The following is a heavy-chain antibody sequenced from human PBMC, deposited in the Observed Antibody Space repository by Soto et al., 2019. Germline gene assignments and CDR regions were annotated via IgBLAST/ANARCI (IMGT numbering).Heavy chain of an antibody. Sequence: ASVKVSCKASGYTFTSYGISWVRQAPGQGLEWMGWISAYNGNTNYAQKLQGRVTMTTDTSTSTAYMELRSLRSDDTAVYYCARVNTMVRGVIIIPSGMDVWGQGTTVTVSS. V-gene: IGHV1-18*01. CDR2: ISAYNGNT. J-gene: IGHJ6*02. D-gene: IGHD3-10*01. CDR3: ARVNTMVRGVIIIPSGMDV. CDR1: GYTFTSYG.